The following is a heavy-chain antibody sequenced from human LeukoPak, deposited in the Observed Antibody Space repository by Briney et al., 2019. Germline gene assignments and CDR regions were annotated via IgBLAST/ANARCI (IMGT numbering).Heavy chain of an antibody. CDR3: ARETSQRGAHYMDV. CDR2: IYYSGST. CDR1: GGSISSYY. J-gene: IGHJ6*03. V-gene: IGHV4-59*01. D-gene: IGHD3-16*01. Sequence: PSETLSLTCTVSGGSISSYYWSWIRQPPGKGLEWIGYIYYSGSTSYKPSLKSRVTISVDTSKNQFSLKLRSETAADTAVYYCARETSQRGAHYMDVWGKGTTVTISS.